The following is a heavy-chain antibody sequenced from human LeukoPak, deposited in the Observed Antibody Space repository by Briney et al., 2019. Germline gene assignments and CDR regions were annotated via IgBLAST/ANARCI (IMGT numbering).Heavy chain of an antibody. V-gene: IGHV4-59*01. CDR1: GGSISSYY. Sequence: SETLSLTCTVSGGSISSYYWSWIRQPPGTRLEWIGYISYSGSTNYNPSLKSRVTISVDTSKNQFSLKLTSVTAADTAVYYCARKGPSAAATVDYWGQGTLVTVSS. J-gene: IGHJ4*02. CDR2: ISYSGST. D-gene: IGHD6-13*01. CDR3: ARKGPSAAATVDY.